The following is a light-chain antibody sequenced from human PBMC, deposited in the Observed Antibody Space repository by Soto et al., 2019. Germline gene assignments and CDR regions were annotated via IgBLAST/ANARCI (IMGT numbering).Light chain of an antibody. CDR3: QQRSNWPRT. V-gene: IGKV3-11*01. CDR1: QSVSSY. CDR2: AAS. Sequence: EIVFTHSPATLSLSPGERATLSCRASQSVSSYLAWYQQKPGQAPSLVIYAASNRATGIPARFSGRVSGTDFTLTISILEPEDFIVYYCQQRSNWPRTFGQGDKVEIK. J-gene: IGKJ1*01.